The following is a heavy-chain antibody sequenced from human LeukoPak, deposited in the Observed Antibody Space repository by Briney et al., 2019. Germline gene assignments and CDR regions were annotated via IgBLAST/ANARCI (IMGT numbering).Heavy chain of an antibody. Sequence: PSETLSLTCTVSGGSICSGNYYWSWIRQPPGKDLEWIGNIYYSGTTYYNPSLKSRVTISVDTSKNQFSLKLSSVTAADTAVYYCARYGDYAFDYWGQGTLVTVSS. J-gene: IGHJ4*02. D-gene: IGHD4-17*01. CDR2: IYYSGTT. CDR1: GGSICSGNYY. CDR3: ARYGDYAFDY. V-gene: IGHV4-30-4*01.